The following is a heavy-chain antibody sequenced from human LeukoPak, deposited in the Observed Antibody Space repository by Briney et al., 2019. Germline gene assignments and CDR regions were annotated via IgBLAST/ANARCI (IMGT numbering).Heavy chain of an antibody. Sequence: SETLSLTCTVTGGSINSYFWGWVRQPVGKGLEWIGRIHTSGTTNYNPPLKSRLTMSVDTSKNQFSLTLGSVTAADSAVYYCGRQGYTASYYFLDYWSQGSLVTVSS. V-gene: IGHV4-4*07. J-gene: IGHJ4*02. CDR2: IHTSGTT. D-gene: IGHD1-26*01. CDR3: GRQGYTASYYFLDY. CDR1: GGSINSYF.